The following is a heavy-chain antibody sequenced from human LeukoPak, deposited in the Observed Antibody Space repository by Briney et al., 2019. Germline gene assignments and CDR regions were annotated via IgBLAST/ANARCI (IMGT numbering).Heavy chain of an antibody. J-gene: IGHJ4*02. CDR3: ARLLLGYCSSTSCSPGTLDY. CDR1: GFTVSSNY. CDR2: IYSGGST. D-gene: IGHD2-2*01. V-gene: IGHV3-53*01. Sequence: GGSLRLSCAASGFTVSSNYMSWVRQAPGKGLEWVSVIYSGGSTYYADSVKGRFTISRDNSKNTLYLQMNSLRAEDTAVYYCARLLLGYCSSTSCSPGTLDYWGQGTLVTVSS.